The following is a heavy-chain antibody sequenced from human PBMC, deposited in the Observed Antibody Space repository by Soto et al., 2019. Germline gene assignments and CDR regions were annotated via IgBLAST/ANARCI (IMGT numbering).Heavy chain of an antibody. CDR1: GGSISSSRYY. V-gene: IGHV4-39*01. Sequence: QLQLQESGPGLVKPSETLSLTCTVSGGSISSSRYYWDWIRQPPGKGLEWIGSIYYSGSTYYNPSLKSRVSISVDKSKNQFSLKLSSVTAADTAVYYCARRGGSGEFDYWGQGILVTFSS. CDR2: IYYSGST. D-gene: IGHD3-10*01. CDR3: ARRGGSGEFDY. J-gene: IGHJ4*02.